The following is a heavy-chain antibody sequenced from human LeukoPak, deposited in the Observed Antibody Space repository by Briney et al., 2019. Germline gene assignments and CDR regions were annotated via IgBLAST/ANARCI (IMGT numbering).Heavy chain of an antibody. J-gene: IGHJ5*02. CDR2: IYYSGST. Sequence: SSETLSLTCTVSGGSISSSSYYWGWIRQPPGKGLEWIGSIYYSGSTYYNPSLKSRVTISVDTSKNQFSLKLSSVTAADTAVYYCARHPTDIVVVPAAIRWLDPWGQGTLVTVSS. CDR1: GGSISSSSYY. V-gene: IGHV4-39*01. CDR3: ARHPTDIVVVPAAIRWLDP. D-gene: IGHD2-2*01.